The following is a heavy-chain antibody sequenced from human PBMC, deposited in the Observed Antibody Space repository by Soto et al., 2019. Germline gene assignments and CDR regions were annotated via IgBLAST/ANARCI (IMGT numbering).Heavy chain of an antibody. J-gene: IGHJ6*02. Sequence: GGSLRLSCAASGFTFSCYGMHWVRQAPGKGLEWVAVISYDGSNKYYADSVKGRFTISRDNSKNTLYLQMNSLRAEDTAVYYCAKDMGIFGVVSRRYGMDVWGQGTTVTVSS. CDR2: ISYDGSNK. D-gene: IGHD3-3*01. CDR1: GFTFSCYG. V-gene: IGHV3-30*18. CDR3: AKDMGIFGVVSRRYGMDV.